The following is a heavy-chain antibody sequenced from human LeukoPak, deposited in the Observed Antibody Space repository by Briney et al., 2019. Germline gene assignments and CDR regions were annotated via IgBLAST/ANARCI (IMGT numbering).Heavy chain of an antibody. V-gene: IGHV1-2*02. J-gene: IGHJ4*02. CDR1: GYTFTGYY. CDR3: AREMGELAYFDY. CDR2: INPNSGGT. Sequence: ASVKVSCKASGYTFTGYYMHWVRQAPGQGLEWMGWINPNSGGTNYAQKFQGRVTMTRDTSISTAYMELSRLRPDDTAVYYCAREMGELAYFDYWGQGTLVTVSS. D-gene: IGHD1-7*01.